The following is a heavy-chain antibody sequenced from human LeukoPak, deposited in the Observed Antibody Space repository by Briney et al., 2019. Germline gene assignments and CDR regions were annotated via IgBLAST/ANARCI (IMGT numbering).Heavy chain of an antibody. CDR3: ARDINGYYYDSHGYYPTDL. Sequence: ASVKVSCTASGYIFTSYGICWVRQAPGHRLEWIGWISVYNGNTNYPQRLQGRVTMTTDTSTTTAYMELRSLRSDDTAVYYCARDINGYYYDSHGYYPTDLWGQGTLVTVSS. V-gene: IGHV1-18*01. CDR1: GYIFTSYG. D-gene: IGHD3-22*01. CDR2: ISVYNGNT. J-gene: IGHJ5*02.